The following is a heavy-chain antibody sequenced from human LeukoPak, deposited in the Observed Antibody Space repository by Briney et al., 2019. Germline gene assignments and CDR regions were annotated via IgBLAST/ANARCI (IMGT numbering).Heavy chain of an antibody. CDR3: ARQPYYYDSSGYYAFDI. J-gene: IGHJ3*02. Sequence: SETLSLTCTVSGGSISSYYWSWIRQPPGKGLEWIGSIYYSGSTYYNPSLKSRVTISVDTSKNHFSLKLSSVTAADTAVYYCARQPYYYDSSGYYAFDIWGQGTMVTVSS. CDR2: IYYSGST. CDR1: GGSISSYY. D-gene: IGHD3-22*01. V-gene: IGHV4-39*01.